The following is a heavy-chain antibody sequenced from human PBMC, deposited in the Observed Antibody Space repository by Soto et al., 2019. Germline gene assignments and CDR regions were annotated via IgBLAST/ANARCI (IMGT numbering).Heavy chain of an antibody. CDR2: IIPIFGTA. D-gene: IGHD6-6*01. CDR3: ARARSSIAARHYWFAP. J-gene: IGHJ5*02. Sequence: QVQLVQSGAEVKKPGSSVKVSCKASGGTFSSYAISWVRQAPGQGLEWMGGIIPIFGTANYAQKFQGRVTINADESQSAAYMELSRLSSEDTAVYYCARARSSIAARHYWFAPWGQGTLVTVS. CDR1: GGTFSSYA. V-gene: IGHV1-69*01.